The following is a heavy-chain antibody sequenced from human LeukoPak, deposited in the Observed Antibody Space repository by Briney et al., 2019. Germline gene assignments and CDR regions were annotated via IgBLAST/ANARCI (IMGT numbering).Heavy chain of an antibody. CDR1: GDSVNSGYS. V-gene: IGHV4-38-2*02. Sequence: SETLSLTCTVSGDSVNSGYSWGWIRQAPGKGLEWIGTTHHSGSTYYNPSLRSRVTMSIETSRNQFSLRLSPMTAADTAVYHCARVSGFHFFDYWGRGTLVTVSS. CDR2: THHSGST. J-gene: IGHJ4*02. D-gene: IGHD1-26*01. CDR3: ARVSGFHFFDY.